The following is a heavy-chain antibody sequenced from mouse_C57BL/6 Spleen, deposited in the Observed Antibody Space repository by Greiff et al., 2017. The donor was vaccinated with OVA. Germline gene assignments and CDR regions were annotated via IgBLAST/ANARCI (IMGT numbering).Heavy chain of an antibody. CDR2: IDPSDSYT. CDR1: GYTFTSYW. V-gene: IGHV1-69*01. J-gene: IGHJ2*01. CDR3: ARQGTMVNFDY. Sequence: VQLQQPGAELVMPGASVKLSCKASGYTFTSYWMHWVKQRPGQGLEWIGEIDPSDSYTNYNQKFKGKSTLTVDKSSSTAYMQLSSLTSEDSAVYYCARQGTMVNFDYWGQGTTLTVSS. D-gene: IGHD2-1*01.